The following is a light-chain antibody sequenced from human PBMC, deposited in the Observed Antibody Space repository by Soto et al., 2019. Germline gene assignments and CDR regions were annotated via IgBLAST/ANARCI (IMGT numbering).Light chain of an antibody. J-gene: IGLJ3*02. V-gene: IGLV1-40*01. CDR3: QAYDYSLTASV. CDR2: GNR. Sequence: QSVLTQPPSVSGAPGQRVTLSCTGNSSNLGAGYDVHWYQQLPGAAPKLVIFGNRTGPSGVPERFSGSKSGTSASLAITGLQAGDEADYYCQAYDYSLTASVFGGGTKLTVL. CDR1: SSNLGAGYD.